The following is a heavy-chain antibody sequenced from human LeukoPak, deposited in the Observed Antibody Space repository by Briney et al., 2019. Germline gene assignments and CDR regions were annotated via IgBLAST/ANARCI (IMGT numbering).Heavy chain of an antibody. V-gene: IGHV4-30-2*01. CDR1: GGSISSGGYS. Sequence: PSETLSLTCAVSGGSISSGGYSWSWIRQPPGKGLEWIEYIYHSGSTYYNPSLKSRVTISVDRSKNQFSLKLSSVTAAATAVYYCASTYYYDSSGYYYLDYWGQGTLVTVSS. D-gene: IGHD3-22*01. CDR2: IYHSGST. J-gene: IGHJ4*02. CDR3: ASTYYYDSSGYYYLDY.